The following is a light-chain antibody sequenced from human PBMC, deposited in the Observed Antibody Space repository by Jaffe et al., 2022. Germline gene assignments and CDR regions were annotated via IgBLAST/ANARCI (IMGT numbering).Light chain of an antibody. CDR2: LGS. CDR3: IQALQTPYT. Sequence: DIVMTQSPLSLPVTPGEPASISCRSSQSLLHSNGYNYFDWYLQKPGQSPQLLIYLGSNRASGVPDRFSGSGSGTDFTLKISRVEAEDVGTYYCIQALQTPYTFGQGTKLEIK. CDR1: QSLLHSNGYNY. V-gene: IGKV2-28*01. J-gene: IGKJ2*01.